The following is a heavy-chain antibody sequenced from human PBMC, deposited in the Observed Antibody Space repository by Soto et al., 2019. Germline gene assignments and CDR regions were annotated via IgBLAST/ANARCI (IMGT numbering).Heavy chain of an antibody. CDR3: ARYRPGTIASDY. V-gene: IGHV6-1*01. J-gene: IGHJ4*02. CDR1: GDSVSSNSAA. Sequence: SQTLSLTCDISGDSVSSNSAAWHWIRQSPSRGLEWLGRTYYRSKWYNDYAVSVKSRITINPDTSKNQFSLHLNSVTPEDTAVYYCARYRPGTIASDYWGQGTLVTVSS. CDR2: TYYRSKWYN. D-gene: IGHD3-10*01.